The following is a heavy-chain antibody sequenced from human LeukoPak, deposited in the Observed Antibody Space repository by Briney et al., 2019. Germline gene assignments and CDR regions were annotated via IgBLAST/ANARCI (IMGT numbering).Heavy chain of an antibody. V-gene: IGHV3-48*04. CDR3: AELGITMIGGV. J-gene: IGHJ6*04. D-gene: IGHD3-10*02. CDR2: ISSSSSTI. CDR1: GFTFSSYS. Sequence: GGSLRLTCAASGFTFSSYSMNWVRQAPGKGLEWVSYISSSSSTIYYADSVKGRFTISRDNAKNSLYLQMNSLRAEDTAVYYCAELGITMIGGVWGKGTTVTISS.